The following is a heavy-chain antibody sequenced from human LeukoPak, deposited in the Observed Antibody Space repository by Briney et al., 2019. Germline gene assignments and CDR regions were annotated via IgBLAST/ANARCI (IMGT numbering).Heavy chain of an antibody. CDR2: ISHDGSNV. J-gene: IGHJ4*02. V-gene: IGHV3-30-3*01. CDR1: GFTFSSYA. Sequence: GGSLRFPCAASGFTFSSYAIHWVRQAPGKGLEWVAVISHDGSNVYYADSVKGRFIISRDNSKNTLYLQMNSLRPDDTAVFYCARAGDDGDYGRFWGQGTLVTISS. D-gene: IGHD4-17*01. CDR3: ARAGDDGDYGRF.